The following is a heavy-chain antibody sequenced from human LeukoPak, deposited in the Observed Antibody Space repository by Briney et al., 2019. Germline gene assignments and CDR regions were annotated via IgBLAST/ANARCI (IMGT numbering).Heavy chain of an antibody. CDR2: ISPSGDIT. J-gene: IGHJ1*01. V-gene: IGHV3-23*01. D-gene: IGHD3-16*01. CDR3: AKDDDWGRYKH. CDR1: GFTFSDYY. Sequence: PGGSLRLSCAASGFTFSDYYMNWVRQAPGKGLEWVSGISPSGDITYYTDSVRGRFTISRDNFKNTLSPQVNSLRAEDTAMYYCAKDDDWGRYKHWGQGTLVTVSS.